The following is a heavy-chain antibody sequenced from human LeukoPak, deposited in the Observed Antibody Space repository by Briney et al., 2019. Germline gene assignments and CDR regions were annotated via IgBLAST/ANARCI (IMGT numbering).Heavy chain of an antibody. J-gene: IGHJ5*02. V-gene: IGHV6-1*01. CDR3: AREGVVMITFGGVIVIPVNWFDP. CDR1: GDSVSSNSAA. Sequence: SQTLSLTCAISGDSVSSNSAAWNWIRQSPSRGLEWLGRTYYRSKWYNDYAVSVKSRITINPDTSKNQFSLQLNSVTPEDTAVYYCAREGVVMITFGGVIVIPVNWFDPWGQGTLVTVSS. D-gene: IGHD3-16*02. CDR2: TYYRSKWYN.